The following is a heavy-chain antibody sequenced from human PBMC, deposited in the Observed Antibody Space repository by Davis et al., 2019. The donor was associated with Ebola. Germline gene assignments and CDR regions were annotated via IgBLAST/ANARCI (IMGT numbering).Heavy chain of an antibody. J-gene: IGHJ4*02. V-gene: IGHV3-23*01. D-gene: IGHD2-2*01. Sequence: GESLKISCAASGFTFSSYAMSWVRQAPGKGLEWVSAISGSGGSTYYADSVKGRFTISRDNSKNTLYLQMNSLRAEDTAVYYCAKGIIPSIVVVPAAYDYWGQGTLVTVSS. CDR2: ISGSGGST. CDR3: AKGIIPSIVVVPAAYDY. CDR1: GFTFSSYA.